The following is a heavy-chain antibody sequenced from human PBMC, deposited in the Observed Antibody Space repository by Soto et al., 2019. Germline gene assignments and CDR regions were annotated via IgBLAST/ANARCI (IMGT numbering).Heavy chain of an antibody. CDR1: GGSISSYY. D-gene: IGHD3-3*01. CDR2: IYYSGST. J-gene: IGHJ6*02. Sequence: SETLSLTCTVSGGSISSYYWSWIRQPPGKGLEWIGYIYYSGSTNYNPSLKSRVTISVDTSKNQFSLKLSSVTAADTAVYYCARGSYDFWSGYSSGVNYYYYGMDVWGQGTTVT. CDR3: ARGSYDFWSGYSSGVNYYYYGMDV. V-gene: IGHV4-59*01.